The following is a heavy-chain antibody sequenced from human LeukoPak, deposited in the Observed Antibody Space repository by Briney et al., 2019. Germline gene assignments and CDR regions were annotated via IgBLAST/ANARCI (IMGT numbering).Heavy chain of an antibody. CDR1: GFTFSNYV. V-gene: IGHV3-23*01. CDR2: ISGSGGTT. Sequence: PGGSLRLSCVAAGFTFSNYVMSWVRQTPGKRLEWVSSISGSGGTTYYADSVKGRFTISRDNSRNTLYLQMNSLRAEDTAVYYCPKHRVSTVTTNYFEYWGQGTLVTVSS. CDR3: PKHRVSTVTTNYFEY. D-gene: IGHD4-17*01. J-gene: IGHJ4*02.